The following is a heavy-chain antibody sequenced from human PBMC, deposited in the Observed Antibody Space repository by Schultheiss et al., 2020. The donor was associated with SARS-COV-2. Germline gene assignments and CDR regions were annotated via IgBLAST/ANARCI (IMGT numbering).Heavy chain of an antibody. CDR1: GGSISSYY. D-gene: IGHD2-15*01. V-gene: IGHV4-59*08. CDR2: IYHSGST. Sequence: SQTLSLTCTVSGGSISSYYWSWIRQPPGKGLEWIGSIYHSGSTYYNPSLKSRVTISVDTSKNQFSLKLSSVTAADTAVYYCARRPSSYLQAFDIWGQGTMVTVSS. J-gene: IGHJ3*02. CDR3: ARRPSSYLQAFDI.